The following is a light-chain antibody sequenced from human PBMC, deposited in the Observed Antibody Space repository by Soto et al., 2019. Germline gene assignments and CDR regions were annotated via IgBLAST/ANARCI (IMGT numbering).Light chain of an antibody. V-gene: IGLV1-40*01. CDR2: GNS. Sequence: QSVLTQPPSVSGAPGQRVTISCTGSSSNIGAGYDVHWCQQLPGTAPKLLIYGNSNRPSGVPDRFSGSKSGTSASLAITGLQAEDEADYYCQSYDSSLVNWVFGGGTKVTVL. CDR3: QSYDSSLVNWV. J-gene: IGLJ3*02. CDR1: SSNIGAGYD.